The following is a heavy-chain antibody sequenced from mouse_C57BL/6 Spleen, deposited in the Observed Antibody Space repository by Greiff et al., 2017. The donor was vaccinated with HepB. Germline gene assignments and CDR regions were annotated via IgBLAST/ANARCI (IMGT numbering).Heavy chain of an antibody. CDR2: IDPSDSYT. CDR1: GYTFTSYW. V-gene: IGHV1-69*01. D-gene: IGHD2-3*01. CDR3: ARRSQDGSNWYFDV. J-gene: IGHJ1*03. Sequence: QVQLKQPGAELVMPGASVKLSCKASGYTFTSYWMHWVKQRPGQGLEWIGEIDPSDSYTNYNQKFKGKSTLTVDKSSSTAYMQLSSLTSEDSAVYYCARRSQDGSNWYFDVWGTGTTVTVSS.